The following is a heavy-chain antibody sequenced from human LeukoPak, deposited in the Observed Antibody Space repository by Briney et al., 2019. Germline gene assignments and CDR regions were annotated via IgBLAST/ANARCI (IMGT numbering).Heavy chain of an antibody. D-gene: IGHD3-22*01. Sequence: GGSLRLSCAASGFTFSSYAMSWVRQAPGKGLEWVSAISGGGGSTYYADSVKGRFTISRDNSKNTLYLQMNSLRAEDTAVYYCANGGTQYHYDSSGYYNYFDYWGQGTLVTVSS. CDR3: ANGGTQYHYDSSGYYNYFDY. CDR2: ISGGGGST. J-gene: IGHJ4*02. V-gene: IGHV3-23*01. CDR1: GFTFSSYA.